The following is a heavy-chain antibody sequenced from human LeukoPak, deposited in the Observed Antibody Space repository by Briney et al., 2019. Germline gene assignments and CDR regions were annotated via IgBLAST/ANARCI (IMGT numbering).Heavy chain of an antibody. V-gene: IGHV4-34*01. CDR3: ARGYRQQPTY. CDR2: INHSGST. Sequence: SETLSLTCAVYGGSFSGLYWSWIRQPPGKGLEWIGEINHSGSTNYNPSLKSRVTISVDTSKNQFSLKLSSVTAADTAVYYCARGYRQQPTYWGQGTLVTVFS. CDR1: GGSFSGLY. D-gene: IGHD6-13*01. J-gene: IGHJ4*02.